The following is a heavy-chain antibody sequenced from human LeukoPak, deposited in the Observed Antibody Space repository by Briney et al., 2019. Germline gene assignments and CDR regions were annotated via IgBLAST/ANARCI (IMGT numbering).Heavy chain of an antibody. Sequence: GGSLRLSWAAAGFTFSRYAMSWVRQAPGKGREGVSAIMGSGGRTYYAESGKGRFTISRDNSQNTLYLQMNSLRAEDTAVYSCATNSGWLTDWGQGTLVTVSS. CDR3: ATNSGWLTD. D-gene: IGHD6-19*01. V-gene: IGHV3-23*01. J-gene: IGHJ4*02. CDR1: GFTFSRYA. CDR2: IMGSGGRT.